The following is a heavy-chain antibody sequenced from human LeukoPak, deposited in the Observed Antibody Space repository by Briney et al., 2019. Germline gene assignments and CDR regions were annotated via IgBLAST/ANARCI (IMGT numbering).Heavy chain of an antibody. CDR3: ARDDCSSISCYHNWFGP. CDR1: GFTFSSYW. Sequence: GGSLRLSCAASGFTFSSYWMSWVRQAPGKGLEWVANIKQDGSEKYYVDSVKGRFTISRDNAKNSLYLQMNSLRAEDTAVYYCARDDCSSISCYHNWFGPWGQGTLVAVSS. D-gene: IGHD2-2*01. V-gene: IGHV3-7*01. J-gene: IGHJ5*02. CDR2: IKQDGSEK.